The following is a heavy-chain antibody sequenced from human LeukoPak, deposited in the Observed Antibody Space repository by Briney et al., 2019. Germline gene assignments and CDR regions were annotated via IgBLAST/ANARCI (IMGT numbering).Heavy chain of an antibody. CDR3: AKDTVITRPYYFDF. CDR1: GFTFSDYA. V-gene: IGHV3-23*01. CDR2: ISGSGGST. D-gene: IGHD4-23*01. J-gene: IGHJ4*02. Sequence: PGGSLRLSCAASGFTFSDYAMSWVRQAPGKGLEWVSAISGSGGSTFYADSVKGRFTISRDNSKNTLSLQMNSLRAEDTAVYYCAKDTVITRPYYFDFWGQGTLVTVSS.